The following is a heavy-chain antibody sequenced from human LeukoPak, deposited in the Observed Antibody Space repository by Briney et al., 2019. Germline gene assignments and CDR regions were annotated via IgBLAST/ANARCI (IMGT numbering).Heavy chain of an antibody. V-gene: IGHV4-59*01. Sequence: KPSETLSLTCTVSGGSISSYYWSWIRQPPGKGLEWIGYIYYSGRTNYNPSLKSRVTVSVDTSKNQFSLKLSSVTAADTAVYYCARLGSNNWFDPWGQGTLVTVSS. CDR1: GGSISSYY. CDR2: IYYSGRT. CDR3: ARLGSNNWFDP. J-gene: IGHJ5*02.